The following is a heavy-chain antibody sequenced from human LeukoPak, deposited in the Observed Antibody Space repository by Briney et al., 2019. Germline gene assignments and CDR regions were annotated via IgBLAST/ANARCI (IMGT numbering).Heavy chain of an antibody. J-gene: IGHJ3*01. Sequence: GGSLRLSCAASGFTFSSYSMHWIRQAPGKGLEWVSCISSSSYKYYADSVKGRFTITRDNAKNSLSMQVNSLRADDTAVYYCARGYSGSGSLLADDAFDVWGQGTMVTVSS. D-gene: IGHD3-10*01. CDR3: ARGYSGSGSLLADDAFDV. CDR1: GFTFSSYS. CDR2: ISSSSYK. V-gene: IGHV3-21*01.